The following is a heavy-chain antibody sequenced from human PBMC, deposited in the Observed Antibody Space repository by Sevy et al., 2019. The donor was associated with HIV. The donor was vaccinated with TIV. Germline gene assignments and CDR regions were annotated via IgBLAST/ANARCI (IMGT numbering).Heavy chain of an antibody. J-gene: IGHJ4*02. CDR3: ARASYYDSSGYTPYFDY. CDR2: INHSGST. CDR1: GGSFSGYY. V-gene: IGHV4-34*01. D-gene: IGHD3-22*01. Sequence: SETLSLTCAVYGGSFSGYYWSWIRQPPGKGLEWIGEINHSGSTNYNPSLKSRVTISVDTSKNQFSLKLSSVTAAETAVYYWARASYYDSSGYTPYFDYWGQGTLVTVSS.